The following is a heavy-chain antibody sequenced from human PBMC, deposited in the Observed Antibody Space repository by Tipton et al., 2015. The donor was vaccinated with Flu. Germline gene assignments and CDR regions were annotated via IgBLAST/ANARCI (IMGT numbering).Heavy chain of an antibody. Sequence: SLRLSCAASGFTFSSYSMNWVRQAPGKGLEWVSYISSSSSTIYYADSVKGRFTISRDNAKNSLYLQMNSLRAEDTAVYYCARDGTSWSPRYYYMDVWGKGTTVTVSS. V-gene: IGHV3-48*01. D-gene: IGHD1-26*01. CDR1: GFTFSSYS. CDR2: ISSSSSTI. J-gene: IGHJ6*03. CDR3: ARDGTSWSPRYYYMDV.